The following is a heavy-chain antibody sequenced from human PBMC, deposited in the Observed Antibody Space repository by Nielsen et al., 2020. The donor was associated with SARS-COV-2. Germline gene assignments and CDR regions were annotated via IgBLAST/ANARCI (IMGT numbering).Heavy chain of an antibody. CDR2: TYYSGST. V-gene: IGHV4-59*01. J-gene: IGHJ4*02. D-gene: IGHD5-12*01. CDR3: VRGGGGYTTGYYFDY. Sequence: RHAPGTGLEWIGYTYYSGSTKYNPSLNSRVTISLDTSQNQFSLKLSSVTAADTALYYCVRGGGGYTTGYYFDYWGQGALVTV.